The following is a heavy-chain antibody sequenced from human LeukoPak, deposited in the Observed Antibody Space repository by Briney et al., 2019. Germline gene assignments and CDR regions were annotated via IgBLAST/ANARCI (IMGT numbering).Heavy chain of an antibody. CDR2: ISGRGFSM. CDR3: ARGKRRFDY. V-gene: IGHV3-11*01. Sequence: SGGSLRLSCAASGFSFNESYMTWNRQAPGKGLEWVAYISGRGFSMYYADSVKGRFTISRDNARNSLYLKMSSMRADDTAVYYCARGKRRFDYWGQGTLVTVSS. J-gene: IGHJ4*02. CDR1: GFSFNESY.